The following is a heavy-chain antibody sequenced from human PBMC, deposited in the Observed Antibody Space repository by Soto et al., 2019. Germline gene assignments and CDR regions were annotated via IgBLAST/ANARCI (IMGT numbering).Heavy chain of an antibody. J-gene: IGHJ6*02. D-gene: IGHD3-10*01. CDR1: GYTFTSYY. V-gene: IGHV1-46*01. Sequence: ASVKVSCKASGYTFTSYYMHWVRQAPGQGLEWMGIINPSGGSTSYAQKFQGRVTMTRDTSTSTVYMELSSLRSEDTAVYYCAGGGVRGVITRTRDYYXMDGWGQRTTVTVSS. CDR2: INPSGGST. CDR3: AGGGVRGVITRTRDYYXMDG.